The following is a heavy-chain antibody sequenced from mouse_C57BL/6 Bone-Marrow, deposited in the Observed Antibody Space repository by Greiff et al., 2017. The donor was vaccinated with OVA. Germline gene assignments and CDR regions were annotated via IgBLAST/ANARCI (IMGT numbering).Heavy chain of an antibody. D-gene: IGHD1-1*01. CDR3: TRSVYYYGSSYVWFAY. Sequence: VQLQQSGTVLARPGASVKMSCKTSGYTFTSYWMHWVKQRPGQGLEWIGAIYPGNSDTSYNQKFKGKAKLTAVTSASTAYMELSSLTNEDSAVYYCTRSVYYYGSSYVWFAYWGQGTLVTVSA. J-gene: IGHJ3*01. V-gene: IGHV1-5*01. CDR1: GYTFTSYW. CDR2: IYPGNSDT.